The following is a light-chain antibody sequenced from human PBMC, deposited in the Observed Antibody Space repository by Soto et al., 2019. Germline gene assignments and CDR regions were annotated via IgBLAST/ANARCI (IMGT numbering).Light chain of an antibody. V-gene: IGKV3D-20*01. CDR1: HSVSSQY. CDR2: DAS. CDR3: QQYGSSPLT. Sequence: EIVLTQSPATLSLSPGEGATLSCGASHSVSSQYLAWYQHKPGLAPRLLIYDASSRATGIPDRFSGSGSGADFTLTISGLEPEDFAVYYCQQYGSSPLTFGGGTKVQSK. J-gene: IGKJ4*01.